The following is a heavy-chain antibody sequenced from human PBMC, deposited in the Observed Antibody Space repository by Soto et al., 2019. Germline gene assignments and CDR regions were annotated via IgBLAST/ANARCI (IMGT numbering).Heavy chain of an antibody. CDR1: GFTFSSYS. J-gene: IGHJ6*03. Sequence: GGSLRLSCAASGFTFSSYSMNWVRQAPGKGLEWVSSISSSSSYIYYADSVKGRFTISRDNAKNSLYLQMNSLRAEDTAVYYCARSRMGYYMDVWGKGTTVTVSS. CDR2: ISSSSSYI. V-gene: IGHV3-21*01. D-gene: IGHD2-15*01. CDR3: ARSRMGYYMDV.